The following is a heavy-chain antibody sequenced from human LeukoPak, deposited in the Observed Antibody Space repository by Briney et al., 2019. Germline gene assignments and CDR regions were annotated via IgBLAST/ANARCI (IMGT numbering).Heavy chain of an antibody. D-gene: IGHD1-26*01. V-gene: IGHV1-46*01. CDR3: ARDNSVGDNAWWFDP. CDR2: INPTGGST. J-gene: IGHJ5*02. CDR1: GYTFTSYD. Sequence: AASVKVSCTASGYTFTSYDINWVRQATGQGLEWMGLINPTGGSTGYARKFQGRVTMTRDMSTSTDYMELSSLRSEDTAIYYCARDNSVGDNAWWFDPWGQGTLVTVSS.